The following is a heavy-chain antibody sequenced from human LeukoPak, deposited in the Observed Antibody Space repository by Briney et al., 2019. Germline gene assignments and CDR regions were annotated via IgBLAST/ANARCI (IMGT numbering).Heavy chain of an antibody. V-gene: IGHV3-23*01. CDR1: GFTFSSYA. Sequence: GGSLRLSCAASGFTFSSYAMSWVRQAPGKGLEWVSAISGSGGSTYYADSVKGRFTISRDNSRDTLYLQVNSLRAEDTAVYYCAITPYYYDSSGLFDYWGQGTLVTVSS. J-gene: IGHJ4*02. CDR3: AITPYYYDSSGLFDY. D-gene: IGHD3-22*01. CDR2: ISGSGGST.